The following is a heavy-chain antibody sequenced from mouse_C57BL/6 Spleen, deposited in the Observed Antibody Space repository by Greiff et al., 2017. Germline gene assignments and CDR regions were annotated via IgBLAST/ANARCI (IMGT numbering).Heavy chain of an antibody. Sequence: EVNVVESGGGLVPPGESLKLSCESNEYEFPSHAMSWVRKTPEKKLELVAAINSDGGSTHYPYTMEGRFSISRDNTNKNLNLQMSSLRSEDTALDYCARHAYSYRYFDVWGTGTTVTVSS. CDR2: INSDGGST. CDR3: ARHAYSYRYFDV. D-gene: IGHD2-12*01. J-gene: IGHJ1*03. CDR1: EYEFPSHA. V-gene: IGHV5-2*01.